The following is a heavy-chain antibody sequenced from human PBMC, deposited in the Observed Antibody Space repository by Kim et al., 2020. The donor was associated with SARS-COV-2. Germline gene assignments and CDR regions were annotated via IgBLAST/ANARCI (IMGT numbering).Heavy chain of an antibody. Sequence: GGSLRLSCAASGFTFSTYAMSWVRQAPGKGLEWVSAISGSGGSTYYADSVKGRFTISRDISKNTLYLQMYSLRAEDTAVYYCAKGMAPIAAAGTSWFDPWGQATPVTVSS. V-gene: IGHV3-23*01. CDR3: AKGMAPIAAAGTSWFDP. CDR2: ISGSGGST. J-gene: IGHJ5*02. D-gene: IGHD6-13*01. CDR1: GFTFSTYA.